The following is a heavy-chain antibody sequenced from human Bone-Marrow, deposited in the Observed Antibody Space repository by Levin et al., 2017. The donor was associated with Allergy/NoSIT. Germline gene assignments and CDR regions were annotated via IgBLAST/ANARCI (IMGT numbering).Heavy chain of an antibody. J-gene: IGHJ4*02. CDR1: GFTFSSYA. CDR3: ANLRGSKQLVRYFDY. D-gene: IGHD6-6*01. CDR2: ISGSGGST. V-gene: IGHV3-23*01. Sequence: LSLTCAASGFTFSSYAMSWVRQAPGKGLEWVSAISGSGGSTYYADSVKGRFTISRDNSKNTLYLQMNSLRAEDTAVYYCANLRGSKQLVRYFDYWGQGTLVTVSS.